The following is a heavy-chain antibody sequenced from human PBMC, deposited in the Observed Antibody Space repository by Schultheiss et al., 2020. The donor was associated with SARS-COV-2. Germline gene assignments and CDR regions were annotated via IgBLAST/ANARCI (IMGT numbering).Heavy chain of an antibody. CDR1: GFTFSNAW. D-gene: IGHD2-15*01. J-gene: IGHJ4*02. Sequence: GESLKISCAASGFTFSNAWMSWIRQAPGKGLEWVSYVDSSGNTKYYADSLQGRFTISRDNAKNSVFLQMDSLRAEDTAIYYCARGILQYCSGGTCPLFYWGQGTLVTVSS. CDR2: VDSSGNTK. CDR3: ARGILQYCSGGTCPLFY. V-gene: IGHV3-11*01.